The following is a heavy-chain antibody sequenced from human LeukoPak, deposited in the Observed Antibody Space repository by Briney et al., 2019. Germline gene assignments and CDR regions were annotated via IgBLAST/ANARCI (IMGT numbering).Heavy chain of an antibody. J-gene: IGHJ5*02. V-gene: IGHV3-7*01. D-gene: IGHD3-3*01. Sequence: PGGSLRLSXAASGFTFSSYWMSWVRQAPGKGLEWVANIKQNGSEKYYVDSVKGRFTISRDNAKNSLYLQMNSLRAEDTAVYYCARGGQYYDFWRSRLYPWGQRTLVTVSS. CDR2: IKQNGSEK. CDR1: GFTFSSYW. CDR3: ARGGQYYDFWRSRLYP.